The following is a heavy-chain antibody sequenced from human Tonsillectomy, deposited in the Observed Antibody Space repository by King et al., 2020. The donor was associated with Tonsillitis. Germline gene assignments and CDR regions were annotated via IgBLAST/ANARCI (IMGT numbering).Heavy chain of an antibody. J-gene: IGHJ4*02. D-gene: IGHD5-18*01. CDR2: INPISGDT. CDR3: ARVISAMVTGIDF. CDR1: GYTFTGYY. V-gene: IGHV1-2*02. Sequence: VQLVESGAEVKKPGASVRVSCKASGYTFTGYYMDWVRQAPGQWLEGMGWINPISGDTNCAQKFQGRVTMTRDTSSSTAYMALSRLRSDDTAMYYCARVISAMVTGIDFWGQGTLVTVSS.